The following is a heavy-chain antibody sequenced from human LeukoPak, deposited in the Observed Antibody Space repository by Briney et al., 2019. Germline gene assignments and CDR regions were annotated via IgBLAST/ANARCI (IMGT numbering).Heavy chain of an antibody. CDR3: ARHKDYYYSYMDV. CDR2: INHSGST. V-gene: IGHV4-34*01. J-gene: IGHJ6*03. CDR1: GGSFSGYY. Sequence: SETLSLTCAVYGGSFSGYYWSWIRQPPGKGLEWIGQINHSGSTSYNPSLKSRVTISVDTSKNQFSLKLSSVTAADTAVYYCARHKDYYYSYMDVWGKGTTVTISS.